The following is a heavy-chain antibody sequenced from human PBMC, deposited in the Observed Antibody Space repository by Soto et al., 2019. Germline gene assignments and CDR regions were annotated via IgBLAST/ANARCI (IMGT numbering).Heavy chain of an antibody. J-gene: IGHJ4*02. CDR3: ARGYGGNADEFDY. CDR1: GFTVSSNY. D-gene: IGHD2-15*01. V-gene: IGHV3-53*02. CDR2: IYSGGST. Sequence: EVQLVETGGGLIQPGGSLRLSCAASGFTVSSNYMSWVRQAPGKGLEWVSVIYSGGSTYYTDSVGGRFTISRDNSKNTLYLQMNSLRAEDTAVYYCARGYGGNADEFDYWGQGTLVTVSS.